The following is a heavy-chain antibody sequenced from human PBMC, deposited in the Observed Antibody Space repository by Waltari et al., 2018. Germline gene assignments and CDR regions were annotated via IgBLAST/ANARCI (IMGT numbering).Heavy chain of an antibody. CDR3: ARDPLYYFDS. J-gene: IGHJ4*02. CDR1: AFTVSSSC. CDR2: VYSGGTT. Sequence: EVQLVESGGGLVQPGGSLRLSCAASAFTVSSSCMHWVRQAPGKGLEWGSLVYSGGTTYSAGSVEGRFTISRDISTNTVYLQMNSLTAEDTAVYYCARDPLYYFDSWGQGALVTVSS. V-gene: IGHV3-53*01.